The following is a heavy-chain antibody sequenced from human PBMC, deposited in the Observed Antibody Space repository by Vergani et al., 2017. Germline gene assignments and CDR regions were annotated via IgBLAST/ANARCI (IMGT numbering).Heavy chain of an antibody. J-gene: IGHJ4*02. Sequence: EVQLVESGGGLVQPGGSLRLSCAASGFTFSSYSMNWVRQAPGKGLEWVSYISSSSTIYYADSVKGRFTISRDNAKNSLYLQMNSLRAEDTAVYYCASGGPSSYGRDYWGQGTLVTVSS. V-gene: IGHV3-48*01. CDR1: GFTFSSYS. CDR2: ISSSSTI. D-gene: IGHD5-18*01. CDR3: ASGGPSSYGRDY.